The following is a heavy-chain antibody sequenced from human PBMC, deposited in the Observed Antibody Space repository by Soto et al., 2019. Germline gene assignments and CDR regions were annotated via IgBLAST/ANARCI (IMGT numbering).Heavy chain of an antibody. D-gene: IGHD3-16*01. J-gene: IGHJ4*02. CDR1: GFTFSTYW. CDR3: VCGGNFFVY. CDR2: LDQDGSER. V-gene: IGHV3-7*01. Sequence: VQLVESGGGLVQPGGSLRLSCVASGFTFSTYWMTWVRRPPGKGLEWVANLDQDGSERYYVDSVRGRFTISRDNAKNSLYLQMNSLRAEDTAVYYCVCGGNFFVYWGQGTLVTVSP.